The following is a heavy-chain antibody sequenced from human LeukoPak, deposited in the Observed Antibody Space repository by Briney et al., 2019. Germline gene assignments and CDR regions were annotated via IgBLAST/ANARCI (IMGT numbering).Heavy chain of an antibody. V-gene: IGHV3-53*01. CDR2: IYSGGST. D-gene: IGHD5-18*01. CDR1: GFTVSSNY. CDR3: ARIKYTAMVPYYYYYYMDV. Sequence: GGSLRLSCAASGFTVSSNYMSWVRQAPGKGLEWVSVIYSGGSTYYADSVKGRFTISRDNSKNTLYLQMNSLRAEGTAVYYCARIKYTAMVPYYYYYYMDVWGKGTTVTVSS. J-gene: IGHJ6*03.